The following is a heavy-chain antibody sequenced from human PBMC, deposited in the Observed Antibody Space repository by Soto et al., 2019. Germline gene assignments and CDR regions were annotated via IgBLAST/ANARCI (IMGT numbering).Heavy chain of an antibody. CDR1: GDSVSSNSAA. CDR3: ARETRIGGASPYYGMDG. Sequence: SQTLSLTCAISGDSVSSNSAAWNWIRQSPSRGLEWLGRTYYRSKWYNDYAVSVKSRITINPDTSKNQFSLQLNSVTPEDTAVYYCARETRIGGASPYYGMDGWGQGTTVTVSS. J-gene: IGHJ6*02. D-gene: IGHD1-26*01. CDR2: TYYRSKWYN. V-gene: IGHV6-1*01.